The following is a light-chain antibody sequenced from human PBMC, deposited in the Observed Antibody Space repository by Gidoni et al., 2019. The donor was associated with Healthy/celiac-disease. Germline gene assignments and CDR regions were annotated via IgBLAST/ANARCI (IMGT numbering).Light chain of an antibody. V-gene: IGLV1-40*01. CDR3: QSYDSSLSGVV. CDR1: SSNLGAGYD. Sequence: QPEMTQRPSVFGAPGQRVTISSTGSSSNLGAGYDVHWYQQHPGTAPKLIIYGSTNRPSGVPNRFSGSKSGTSASLAITGLQAEDEADYYCQSYDSSLSGVVFGGGTKLTVL. CDR2: GST. J-gene: IGLJ2*01.